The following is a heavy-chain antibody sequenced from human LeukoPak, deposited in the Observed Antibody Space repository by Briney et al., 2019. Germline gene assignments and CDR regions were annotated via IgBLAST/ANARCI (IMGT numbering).Heavy chain of an antibody. CDR2: IRYDGSNK. CDR1: GFTFSSYG. D-gene: IGHD6-6*01. J-gene: IGHJ3*02. V-gene: IGHV3-30*02. CDR3: ARDTRAARPTILRGYI. Sequence: PGGSLRLSCAASGFTFSSYGMHWVRQAPGKGLEWVAFIRYDGSNKYYADSVKGRFTISRDDAKNSLYLQMNSLRAEDTAVYYCARDTRAARPTILRGYIWGQGTMVTVSS.